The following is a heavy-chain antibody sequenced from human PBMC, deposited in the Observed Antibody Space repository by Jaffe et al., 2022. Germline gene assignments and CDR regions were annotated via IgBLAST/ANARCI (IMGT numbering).Heavy chain of an antibody. J-gene: IGHJ6*03. D-gene: IGHD2-15*01. CDR3: AKGPWVVSGTPTRGYYMDV. V-gene: IGHV3-30*02. CDR1: GFTFSTYG. Sequence: QANLVESGGGVVQPGGSLRLSCAASGFTFSTYGMHWVRQAPGKGLEWVSFIRYDGSNKYYADSVKGRFTISRDNSKNTLSLQMNSLRAEDTARYYCAKGPWVVSGTPTRGYYMDVWGKGTTVAVSS. CDR2: IRYDGSNK.